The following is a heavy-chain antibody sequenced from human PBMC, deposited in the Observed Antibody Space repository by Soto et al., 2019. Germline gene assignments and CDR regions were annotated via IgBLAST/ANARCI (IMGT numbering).Heavy chain of an antibody. J-gene: IGHJ6*02. CDR3: ARFPYSYCFFYYYGMDV. Sequence: GESLMSPCKGSGCILASYWIGWVRQMPGKGLEWMGIIYPSDSDTRYSPSFHGQVTISADKSISTAYLQWSSLKPSDTAMYYCARFPYSYCFFYYYGMDVWGQGTTVTVYS. CDR1: GCILASYW. V-gene: IGHV5-51*01. D-gene: IGHD5-18*01. CDR2: IYPSDSDT.